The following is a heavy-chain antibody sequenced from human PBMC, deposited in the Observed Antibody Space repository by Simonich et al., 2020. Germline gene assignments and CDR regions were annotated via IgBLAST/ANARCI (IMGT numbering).Heavy chain of an antibody. D-gene: IGHD6-13*01. Sequence: QLQLQESGPGLVKPSETLSLTCTVSGGSISSSSYYWGWIRQPPGKGLEWIGSLYYSGSPYHTPSLKSRVTISVDTSKNQFSLKLSSVTAADTAVYYCARHAGFAFDIWGQGTMVTVSS. CDR3: ARHAGFAFDI. CDR1: GGSISSSSYY. J-gene: IGHJ3*02. V-gene: IGHV4-39*01. CDR2: LYYSGSP.